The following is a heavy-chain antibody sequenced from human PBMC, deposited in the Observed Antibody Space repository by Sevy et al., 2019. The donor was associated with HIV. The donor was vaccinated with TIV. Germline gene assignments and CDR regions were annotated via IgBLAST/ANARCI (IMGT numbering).Heavy chain of an antibody. J-gene: IGHJ4*02. CDR2: IYYSGST. D-gene: IGHD6-19*01. V-gene: IGHV4-59*01. Sequence: SETQSLTCTVSGGSISSYYWSWIRQPPGKGLEWIGYIYYSGSTNYNPSLKSRVTISVDTSKNQFSLKLSSVTAADTAVYYCAREGYSSGLSYFDYWGQGTLVTVSS. CDR3: AREGYSSGLSYFDY. CDR1: GGSISSYY.